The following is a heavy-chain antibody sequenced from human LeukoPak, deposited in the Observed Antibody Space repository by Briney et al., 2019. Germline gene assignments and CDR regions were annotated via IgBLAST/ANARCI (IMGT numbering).Heavy chain of an antibody. CDR3: AKDHRPIVVVPAAPGNY. CDR2: IRYDGSNK. V-gene: IGHV3-30*02. J-gene: IGHJ4*02. CDR1: GFTFSSYG. D-gene: IGHD2-2*01. Sequence: GGSLRLSCAASGFTFSSYGMHWARQAPGKGLEWVAFIRYDGSNKYYADSVKGRFTISRDNSKNTLYLQMNSLRAEDTAVYYCAKDHRPIVVVPAAPGNYWGQGTLVTVSS.